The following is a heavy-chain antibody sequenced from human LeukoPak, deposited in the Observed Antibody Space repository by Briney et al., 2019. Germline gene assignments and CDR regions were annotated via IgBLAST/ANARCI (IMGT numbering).Heavy chain of an antibody. CDR3: ARDPATTYYYDP. CDR1: GYTFTRYY. J-gene: IGHJ4*02. CDR2: INPNNGGT. V-gene: IGHV1-2*02. D-gene: IGHD3-22*01. Sequence: ASVKVSCKASGYTFTRYYIHWVRQAPGLGLEWMGWINPNNGGTNYAQKFQGRVTMTRDTSISTAYMELSRLTSDDTAIYYCARDPATTYYYDPWGQGTLVTVSS.